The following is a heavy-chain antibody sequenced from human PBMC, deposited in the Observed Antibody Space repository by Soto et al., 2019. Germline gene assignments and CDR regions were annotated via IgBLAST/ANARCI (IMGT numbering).Heavy chain of an antibody. J-gene: IGHJ4*02. CDR3: ARHVFYGDYAPVRYFDY. V-gene: IGHV4-39*01. D-gene: IGHD4-17*01. Sequence: SETRSLTCTVSGGSISSSSYYWGWIRQPPGKGLEWIGSIYYSGSTYYNPSLKSRVTISVDTSKNQFSLKLSSVTAADTAVYYCARHVFYGDYAPVRYFDYWGQGTLVTVSS. CDR1: GGSISSSSYY. CDR2: IYYSGST.